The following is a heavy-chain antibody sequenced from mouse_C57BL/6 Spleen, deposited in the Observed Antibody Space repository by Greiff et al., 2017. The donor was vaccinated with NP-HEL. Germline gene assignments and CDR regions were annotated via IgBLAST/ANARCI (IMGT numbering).Heavy chain of an antibody. D-gene: IGHD2-5*01. CDR1: GYTFTSYW. CDR3: ARKPSYYSNYGAMDY. J-gene: IGHJ4*01. CDR2: IDPSDSYT. Sequence: VQLQQPGAELVKPGASVKLSCKASGYTFTSYWMQWVKQRPGQGLEWIGEIDPSDSYTNYNQKFKGKATLTVDKSSSTSYMQLRSLTSEDSAVYYCARKPSYYSNYGAMDYWGQGTSVTVSS. V-gene: IGHV1-50*01.